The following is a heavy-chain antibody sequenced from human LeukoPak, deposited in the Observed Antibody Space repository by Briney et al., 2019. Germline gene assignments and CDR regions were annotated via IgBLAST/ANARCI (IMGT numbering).Heavy chain of an antibody. CDR1: EFTFSHFA. J-gene: IGHJ5*02. CDR3: AKDPGGST. V-gene: IGHV3-30*07. Sequence: GGSLRLSCAVSEFTFSHFAMHWVRQAPGKGLEWVAVVSSHGNDGYYADSVKGRFTISRDNSKNTLYLQMNSLRAEDTAVYYCAKDPGGSTWGQGTLVTVSS. CDR2: VSSHGNDG. D-gene: IGHD2-2*01.